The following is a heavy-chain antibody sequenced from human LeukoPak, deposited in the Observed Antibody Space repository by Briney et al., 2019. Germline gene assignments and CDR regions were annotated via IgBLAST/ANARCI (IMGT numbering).Heavy chain of an antibody. Sequence: GGSLRLSCAASGFTFSDYYMSWIRQAPGKGLEWVSCISSSGSTIYYADSVKGRFTISRDNAKNSLYLQMNSLRAEDTAVYYCARDVGIAARQDWFDPWGQGTLVTVSS. J-gene: IGHJ5*02. V-gene: IGHV3-11*01. CDR1: GFTFSDYY. CDR3: ARDVGIAARQDWFDP. CDR2: ISSSGSTI. D-gene: IGHD6-6*01.